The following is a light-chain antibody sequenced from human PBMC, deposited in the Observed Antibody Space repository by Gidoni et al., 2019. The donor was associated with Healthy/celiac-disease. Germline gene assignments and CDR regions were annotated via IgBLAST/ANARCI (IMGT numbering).Light chain of an antibody. CDR3: SSYTSSSTLV. Sequence: QSALTHPASVSGSPGQSITISCTGTSSDVGGYNYVSWYQQHPGKAPKLMLYEVSNRPSGVSNRFSGSKSGNTASLTISGLQAEDEADYYCSSYTSSSTLVFGGGTKLTVL. CDR1: SSDVGGYNY. CDR2: EVS. V-gene: IGLV2-14*01. J-gene: IGLJ2*01.